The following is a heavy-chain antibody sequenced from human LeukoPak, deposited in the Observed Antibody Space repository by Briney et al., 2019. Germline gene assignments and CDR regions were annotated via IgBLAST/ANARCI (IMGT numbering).Heavy chain of an antibody. CDR2: IYTTGTT. CDR1: GGSINSYY. D-gene: IGHD4-17*01. Sequence: SETLSLTCTVSGGSINSYYWGWVRPPAGKGGEWIGRIYTTGTTNYSPSLQSRLTMSLDTSKNQFSLKLRSVTAADTAVYYCGRRGYTASDYFVDYWSQGTLVTVSS. V-gene: IGHV4-4*07. J-gene: IGHJ4*02. CDR3: GRRGYTASDYFVDY.